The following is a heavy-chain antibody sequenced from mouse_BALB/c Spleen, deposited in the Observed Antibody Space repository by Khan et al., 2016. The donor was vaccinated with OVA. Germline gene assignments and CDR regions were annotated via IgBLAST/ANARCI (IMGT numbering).Heavy chain of an antibody. V-gene: IGHV5-9-3*01. J-gene: IGHJ3*01. CDR2: IGSGGDYI. CDR3: SRHNYVPFAY. Sequence: EVQLQESGGDLVKPGGSLKLSCSASGFTFSTFAMSWVRQTPEKSLEWVATIGSGGDYIYYPDSVKGRFSISRANAKNTLYLHMSSGRSEGTAVDYCSRHNYVPFAYWGQGTLVTVSA. CDR1: GFTFSTFA. D-gene: IGHD2-1*01.